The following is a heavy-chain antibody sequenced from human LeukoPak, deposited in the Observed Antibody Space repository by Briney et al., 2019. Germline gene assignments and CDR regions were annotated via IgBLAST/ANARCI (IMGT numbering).Heavy chain of an antibody. V-gene: IGHV4-59*08. D-gene: IGHD3-22*01. CDR1: GGSINSYY. J-gene: IGHJ4*01. CDR3: ARHRDYYDT. Sequence: SETLSLTCTVSGGSINSYYWSWIRQPPGKGLECIGHIYYTGSTYYKPSLESRVTISVDTAKNQISLKLTSVTAADTAVYFCARHRDYYDTWGRGTLVTVSS. CDR2: IYYTGST.